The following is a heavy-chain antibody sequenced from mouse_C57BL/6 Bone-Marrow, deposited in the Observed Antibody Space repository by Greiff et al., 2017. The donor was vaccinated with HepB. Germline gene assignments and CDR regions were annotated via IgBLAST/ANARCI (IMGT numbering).Heavy chain of an antibody. CDR2: ILPGSGST. J-gene: IGHJ1*03. Sequence: VQLQQSGAELMKPGASVKLSCKATGYTFTGYWIEWVKQRPGHGLEWIGEILPGSGSTNYNEKFKGKATFTADTSSNTAYMRLSSLTTEDSAIYYCAVDLSSGSSLCWYFDVWGTVTTVTVSS. CDR1: GYTFTGYW. CDR3: AVDLSSGSSLCWYFDV. D-gene: IGHD1-1*01. V-gene: IGHV1-9*01.